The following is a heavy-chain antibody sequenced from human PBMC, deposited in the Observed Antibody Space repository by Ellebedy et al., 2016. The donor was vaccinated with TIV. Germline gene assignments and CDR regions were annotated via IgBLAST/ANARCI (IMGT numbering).Heavy chain of an antibody. D-gene: IGHD2-15*01. CDR2: INHSGST. V-gene: IGHV4-34*01. CDR3: ARGLGDRCSGGSCHRGNYFDY. Sequence: SETLSLTCAVYGGSFSGYYWSWIRQPPGKGLEWIGEINHSGSTNYNPSLKSRVTISVDTSKNQFSLKLSSVTAADTAVYYCARGLGDRCSGGSCHRGNYFDYWGQGTLVSVSS. J-gene: IGHJ4*02. CDR1: GGSFSGYY.